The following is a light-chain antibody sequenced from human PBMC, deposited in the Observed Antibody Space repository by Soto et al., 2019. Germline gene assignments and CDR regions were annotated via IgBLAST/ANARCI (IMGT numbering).Light chain of an antibody. CDR1: QSVSSSY. J-gene: IGKJ2*01. CDR2: GAS. Sequence: EIVLMQSPGTLSLSPGERATLSCRASQSVSSSYLAWYQQKPGQAPRLLIYGASGRATGIPDRFSGSGSGTDFTLTISRLEPEDFAVYYCQQYPGYTFGQGTKLEIK. V-gene: IGKV3-20*01. CDR3: QQYPGYT.